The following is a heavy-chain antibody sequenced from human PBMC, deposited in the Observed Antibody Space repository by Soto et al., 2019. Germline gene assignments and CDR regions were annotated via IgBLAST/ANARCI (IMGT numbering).Heavy chain of an antibody. CDR1: GYTFTSYY. Sequence: ASVKVSCKASGYTFTSYYMHWVRQAPGQGLEWMGIINPSGGSTSYAQKFQGRVTMTMDTSTSTVYMELSSLRSEDTAVYYCARESPQPGGSGSYYNMPHYYYGMDVWGQGTTVTVSS. J-gene: IGHJ6*02. CDR3: ARESPQPGGSGSYYNMPHYYYGMDV. CDR2: INPSGGST. V-gene: IGHV1-46*01. D-gene: IGHD3-10*01.